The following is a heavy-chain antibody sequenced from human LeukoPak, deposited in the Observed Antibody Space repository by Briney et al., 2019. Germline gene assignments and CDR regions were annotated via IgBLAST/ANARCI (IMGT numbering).Heavy chain of an antibody. D-gene: IGHD2-2*01. J-gene: IGHJ3*02. CDR3: AKDQHPVVPASSALDI. CDR1: GFTLSTYW. Sequence: RSGGSLRLSCAASGFTLSTYWMHWVRQAPGKGLVWVSRINPDGSTTTYADSVEGRFTISRDNAKNTLYLQMNSLRAEDTAVYYCAKDQHPVVPASSALDIWGQGTMVTVSS. V-gene: IGHV3-74*01. CDR2: INPDGSTT.